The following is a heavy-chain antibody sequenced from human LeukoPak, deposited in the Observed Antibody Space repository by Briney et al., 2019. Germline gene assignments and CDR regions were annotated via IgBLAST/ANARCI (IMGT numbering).Heavy chain of an antibody. CDR3: ARVGITMVRGVIGYLDY. Sequence: GGSLRLSCAASGFTFSSYAMHWVRQAPGKGLEYVSAISSNGGSTYYANSVKGRFTISRDNSKNTLYLQMGSLRAEDMAAYYCARVGITMVRGVIGYLDYWGQGTVVTVSS. V-gene: IGHV3-64*01. D-gene: IGHD3-10*01. J-gene: IGHJ4*02. CDR2: ISSNGGST. CDR1: GFTFSSYA.